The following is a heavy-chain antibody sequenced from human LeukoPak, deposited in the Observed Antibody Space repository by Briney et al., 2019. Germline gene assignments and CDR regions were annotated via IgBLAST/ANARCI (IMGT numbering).Heavy chain of an antibody. V-gene: IGHV3-66*01. CDR1: GFTFSSYW. D-gene: IGHD3-16*01. CDR2: IYADGDT. J-gene: IGHJ4*02. Sequence: GGSLRLSCAASGFTFSSYWMTWVRQAPGKGLDWVSSIYADGDTHYADSVKGRFTISRDISENTLYLQMNTLRPEDTAVYFCAREGDYILGSFDYWGQGTLVTVSS. CDR3: AREGDYILGSFDY.